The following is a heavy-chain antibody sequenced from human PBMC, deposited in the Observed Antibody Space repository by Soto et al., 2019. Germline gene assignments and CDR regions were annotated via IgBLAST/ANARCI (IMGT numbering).Heavy chain of an antibody. Sequence: QLQLQESGSGLVKPSQTLSLTCAVSGGSISSGGYSWSWIRQPPGKGLEWIGYIYHSGSTYYNPSLKRRVTTSVDRSKNRFSLKLSSVTAADTAVYYCARGGDSHRGAIDCWGQGTLVTVSS. J-gene: IGHJ4*02. CDR3: ARGGDSHRGAIDC. V-gene: IGHV4-30-2*01. CDR1: GGSISSGGYS. CDR2: IYHSGST. D-gene: IGHD2-21*02.